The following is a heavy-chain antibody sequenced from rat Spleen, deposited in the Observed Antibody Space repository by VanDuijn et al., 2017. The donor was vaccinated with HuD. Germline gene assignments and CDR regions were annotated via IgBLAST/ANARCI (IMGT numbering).Heavy chain of an antibody. CDR3: ARGYGGPTY. D-gene: IGHD1-11*01. CDR2: IWGNGNT. J-gene: IGHJ3*01. CDR1: GFSLTSYS. Sequence: QVQLKESGPGLVQPSQTLSLTCTVSGFSLTSYSVHWVRQTPGKGLEGMGVIWGNGNTNYNSALKSRLSISRDTSKSQVYLKMNSLQTEDTATYYCARGYGGPTYWGQGTLVTVSS. V-gene: IGHV2-13*01.